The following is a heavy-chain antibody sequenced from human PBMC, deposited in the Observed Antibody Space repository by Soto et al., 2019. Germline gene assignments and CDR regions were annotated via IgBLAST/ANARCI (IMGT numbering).Heavy chain of an antibody. D-gene: IGHD2-2*01. CDR3: AKDRDIVVVPAAINWFDP. CDR2: ISGSGGST. J-gene: IGHJ5*02. CDR1: GFTFSSYA. Sequence: GGSLRLSCAASGFTFSSYAMSWVRQAPGKGLEWVSAISGSGGSTYYADSVKGRFTISRDNPKNTLYLQMNSLRAEDTAVYYCAKDRDIVVVPAAINWFDPWGQGTLVTVSS. V-gene: IGHV3-23*01.